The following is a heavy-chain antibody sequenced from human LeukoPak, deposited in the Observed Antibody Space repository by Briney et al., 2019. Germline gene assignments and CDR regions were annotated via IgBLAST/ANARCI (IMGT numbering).Heavy chain of an antibody. V-gene: IGHV3-11*06. CDR3: ARLLLLWFGEYAPFDY. J-gene: IGHJ4*02. D-gene: IGHD3-10*01. Sequence: KPGGSLRLSCAASGFTFSDYYMSWIRQAPGKGLEWVSYISSSSSYTNYADSVKGRFTISRDNAKNSLYLHMNSLRAEDTAVYYCARLLLLWFGEYAPFDYWGQGTLVTVSS. CDR2: ISSSSSYT. CDR1: GFTFSDYY.